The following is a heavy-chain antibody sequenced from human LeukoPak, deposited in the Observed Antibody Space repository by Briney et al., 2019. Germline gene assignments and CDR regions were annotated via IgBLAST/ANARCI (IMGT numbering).Heavy chain of an antibody. V-gene: IGHV4-61*02. CDR2: IYTSGST. D-gene: IGHD3-3*01. Sequence: SETLSLTCTVSGGSISSGSYYWSWIRQPAGKGLEWIGRIYTSGSTNYNPSLKSRVTISVDTSKNQFSLKLSSVTAADTAVYYCARLFGVVITHFNWFDPWGQGTLVTVSS. J-gene: IGHJ5*02. CDR1: GGSISSGSYY. CDR3: ARLFGVVITHFNWFDP.